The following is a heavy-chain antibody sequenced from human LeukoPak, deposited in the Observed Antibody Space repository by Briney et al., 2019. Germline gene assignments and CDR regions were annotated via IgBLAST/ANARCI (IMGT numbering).Heavy chain of an antibody. CDR2: FDPEDGGT. Sequence: ASVKVSYKLSGYTLTELFLHWVRPAPGKGLDGMGGFDPEDGGTIYAQKFQGRVTMTEDTSTDTAYMELSSLRSEDTAVYYCATKWGVGATTSGAFDIWGQGTMVTVSS. CDR3: ATKWGVGATTSGAFDI. J-gene: IGHJ3*02. CDR1: GYTLTELF. V-gene: IGHV1-24*01. D-gene: IGHD1-26*01.